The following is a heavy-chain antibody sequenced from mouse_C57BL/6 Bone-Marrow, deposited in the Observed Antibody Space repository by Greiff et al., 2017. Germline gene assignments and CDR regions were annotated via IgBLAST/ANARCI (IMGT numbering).Heavy chain of an antibody. CDR2: IDPSDSYT. CDR1: GYTFTSYW. Sequence: QVQLQQPGAELVMPGASVKLSCKASGYTFTSYWMHWVKQRPGQGLEWIGEIDPSDSYTNYNQKFKGKSILTVDKSSSTAYMQLSSLTSEDSAVYYCARWGARGLRFDYWGQGTTLTVSS. CDR3: ARWGARGLRFDY. V-gene: IGHV1-69*01. J-gene: IGHJ2*01. D-gene: IGHD2-2*01.